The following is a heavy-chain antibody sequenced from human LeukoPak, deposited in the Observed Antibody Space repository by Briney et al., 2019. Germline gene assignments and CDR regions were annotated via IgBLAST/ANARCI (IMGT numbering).Heavy chain of an antibody. J-gene: IGHJ5*02. V-gene: IGHV4-4*07. CDR1: GGSISSCY. D-gene: IGHD3-9*01. Sequence: PSETLSLTCTVSGGSISSCYWSWIRQPAGKGLEWIGRIYTSGSTNYNPSLKSRVTMSVDTSKNQFSLKLSSVTAADTAVYYCAREVARVLRYFDWLWFDPWGQGTLVTVSS. CDR2: IYTSGST. CDR3: AREVARVLRYFDWLWFDP.